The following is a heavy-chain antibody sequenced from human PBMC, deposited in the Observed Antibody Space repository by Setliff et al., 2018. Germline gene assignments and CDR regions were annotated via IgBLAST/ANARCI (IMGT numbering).Heavy chain of an antibody. D-gene: IGHD3-22*01. CDR2: VDWDDDK. J-gene: IGHJ4*02. Sequence: TLSLTCTVSGGSISTYYWSWIRQPPGKALEWLARVDWDDDKFYSTSLATRLTISKDTFKNQVILTMTNMDPADTATYFCARDSREYYFDYWGQGILGTSPQ. CDR3: ARDSREYYFDY. V-gene: IGHV2-70*04. CDR1: GGSISTYY.